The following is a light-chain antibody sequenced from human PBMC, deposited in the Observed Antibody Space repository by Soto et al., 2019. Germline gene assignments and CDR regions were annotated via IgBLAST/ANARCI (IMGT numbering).Light chain of an antibody. Sequence: QSVLTQPPSVSGATGQRVTISCTGSSSNIRAGYDVHWYQQLPGTAPKLLIYGNSNRPSGVPDRLSGSKSGTSASLAITGLQAEDEADYYCQSYDSSLSGSVVFGGGTKVTVL. CDR2: GNS. J-gene: IGLJ2*01. CDR3: QSYDSSLSGSVV. CDR1: SSNIRAGYD. V-gene: IGLV1-40*01.